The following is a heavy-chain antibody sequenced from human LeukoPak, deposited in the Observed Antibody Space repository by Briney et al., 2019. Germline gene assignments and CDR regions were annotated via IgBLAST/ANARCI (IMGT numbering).Heavy chain of an antibody. CDR3: ARQKRWLQSSFDY. V-gene: IGHV4-4*02. J-gene: IGHJ4*02. CDR1: GGSISSSNW. CDR2: IYHSGST. D-gene: IGHD5-24*01. Sequence: SETLSLTCAVSGGSISSSNWWSWVRPPPGKGLKWIGEIYHSGSTNYNPSLKSRVTISVDKSKNQFSLKLSSVTATDTAVYYCARQKRWLQSSFDYWAQGTLVTVSS.